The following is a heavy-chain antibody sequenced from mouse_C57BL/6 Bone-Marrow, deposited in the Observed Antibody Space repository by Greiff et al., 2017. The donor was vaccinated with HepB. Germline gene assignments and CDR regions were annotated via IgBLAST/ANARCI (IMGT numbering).Heavy chain of an antibody. CDR3: ARGGYYGSSHYFDY. V-gene: IGHV1-80*01. CDR2: IYPGDGDT. D-gene: IGHD1-1*01. J-gene: IGHJ2*01. Sequence: VQLQQSGAELVKPGASVKISCKASGYAFSSYWMNWVKQRPGKGLEWIGQIYPGDGDTNYNGKFKGKATLTADKSSSTAYRQLSSLTSEDSAVYFCARGGYYGSSHYFDYWGQGTTLTVSS. CDR1: GYAFSSYW.